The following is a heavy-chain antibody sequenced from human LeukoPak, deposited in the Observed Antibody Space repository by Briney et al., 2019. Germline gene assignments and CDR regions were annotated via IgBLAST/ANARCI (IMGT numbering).Heavy chain of an antibody. V-gene: IGHV4-39*01. J-gene: IGHJ3*02. CDR1: GGSISSNNYY. D-gene: IGHD6-19*01. CDR3: ARLGIAVAGNRAFDI. Sequence: SETLSLTCTVSGGSISSNNYYWGWLRQPPGKGLEWFGSIYYSGSTYYNPSLKSRVIISVDTSKNQFSLKLSSMTAADTAVYYCARLGIAVAGNRAFDIWGQGTMVTVSS. CDR2: IYYSGST.